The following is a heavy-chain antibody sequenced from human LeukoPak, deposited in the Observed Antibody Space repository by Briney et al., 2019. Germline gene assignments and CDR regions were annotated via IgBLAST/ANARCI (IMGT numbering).Heavy chain of an antibody. CDR2: INHSGST. CDR3: ARGPRAYGSGSYYN. CDR1: GGSFSGYY. Sequence: SETLSLTCAVYGGSFSGYYWSWIRQPPGKGLEWIGEINHSGSTNYNPSLKSRVTISVDTPKNQFSLKPSSVTAADTAVYYCARGPRAYGSGSYYNWGQGTLVTVSS. J-gene: IGHJ4*02. V-gene: IGHV4-34*01. D-gene: IGHD3-10*01.